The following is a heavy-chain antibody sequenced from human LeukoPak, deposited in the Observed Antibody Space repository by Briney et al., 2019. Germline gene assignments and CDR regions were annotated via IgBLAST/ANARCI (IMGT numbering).Heavy chain of an antibody. Sequence: GGSLRLSRAASGFTFSSYWMHWVRQAPGKGLVWVSRINSDGSSTSYADSVKGRFTISRDNAKNTLYLQMNSLRAEDTAVYYCATLGGGRSLDYWGQGTLVTVSS. CDR1: GFTFSSYW. V-gene: IGHV3-74*01. J-gene: IGHJ4*02. CDR3: ATLGGGRSLDY. CDR2: INSDGSST. D-gene: IGHD1-26*01.